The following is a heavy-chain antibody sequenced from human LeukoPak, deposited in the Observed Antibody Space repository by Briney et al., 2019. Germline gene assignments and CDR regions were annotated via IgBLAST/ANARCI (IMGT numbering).Heavy chain of an antibody. CDR1: GGSISSNY. D-gene: IGHD1-20*01. CDR3: ARYGITGTGFDY. V-gene: IGHV4-59*08. CDR2: IYYSGST. J-gene: IGHJ4*02. Sequence: SETLSLTCTVSGGSISSNYWSWIRRPPGKGLEWIGYIYYSGSTNYNPSLKSRVTISVDTSKNQFSLKLSSVTAADTAVYYCARYGITGTGFDYWGQGTLVTVSS.